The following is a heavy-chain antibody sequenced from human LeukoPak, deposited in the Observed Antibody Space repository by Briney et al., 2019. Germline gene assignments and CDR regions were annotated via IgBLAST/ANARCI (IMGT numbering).Heavy chain of an antibody. CDR1: GYTLTSYD. D-gene: IGHD3-9*01. Sequence: APVEVSCKASGYTLTSYDINWVRQATGQGLEWMGRMNPNSGNTGYAQKFQGRVTMTMNTSMSTAYMELSILGSEDAAVYYCARAYYGMLTDSVSDYWGQGTLVTVSS. J-gene: IGHJ4*02. CDR3: ARAYYGMLTDSVSDY. V-gene: IGHV1-8*01. CDR2: MNPNSGNT.